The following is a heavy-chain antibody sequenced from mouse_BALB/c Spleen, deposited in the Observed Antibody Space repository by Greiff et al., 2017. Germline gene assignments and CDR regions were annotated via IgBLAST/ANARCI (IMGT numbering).Heavy chain of an antibody. Sequence: QVQLKESGPGLVAPSQSLSITCTVSGFSLTSYGVHWVRQPPGKGLEWLGVIWAGGSTNYNSALMSRLSISKDNSKSQVFLKMNSLQTDDTAMYYCANYYGYSLAYWGQGTLVTVSA. V-gene: IGHV2-9*02. CDR3: ANYYGYSLAY. CDR1: GFSLTSYG. CDR2: IWAGGST. J-gene: IGHJ3*01. D-gene: IGHD1-2*01.